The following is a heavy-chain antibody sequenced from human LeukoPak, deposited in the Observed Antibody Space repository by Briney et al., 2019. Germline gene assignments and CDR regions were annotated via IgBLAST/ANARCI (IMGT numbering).Heavy chain of an antibody. CDR2: IGTAGDT. V-gene: IGHV3-13*01. D-gene: IGHD6-13*01. CDR1: GFTFSSYD. CDR3: AREVAAAGGAFDI. Sequence: GGSLRLSCAASGFTFSSYDMHWVRQATGKGLEWVSAIGTAGDTYYPGSVKGRFTISRENAKNSSYLQMNSLRAGDTAVYYCAREVAAAGGAFDIWGQGTMVTVSS. J-gene: IGHJ3*02.